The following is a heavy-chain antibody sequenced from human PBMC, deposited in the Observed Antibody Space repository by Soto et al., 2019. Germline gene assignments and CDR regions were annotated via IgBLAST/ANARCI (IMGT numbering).Heavy chain of an antibody. CDR3: ARDSRYGDYVFDY. Sequence: GGSLRLSCAASGFTFSSYSMNWVRQAPVKGLEWVSSISSSSSYIYYADSVKGRFTISRDNAKNSLYLQMNSLRAEDTAVYYCARDSRYGDYVFDYWGQGTLVTVSS. J-gene: IGHJ4*02. CDR2: ISSSSSYI. V-gene: IGHV3-21*01. D-gene: IGHD4-17*01. CDR1: GFTFSSYS.